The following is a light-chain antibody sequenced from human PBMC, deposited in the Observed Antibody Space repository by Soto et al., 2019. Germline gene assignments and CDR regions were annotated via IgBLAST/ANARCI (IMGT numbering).Light chain of an antibody. V-gene: IGLV4-60*02. CDR1: SGHSTYI. CDR2: LEGSGSY. CDR3: ETWDTNVVV. Sequence: QPVLTQSSSASASLGSSVKLTCTLSSGHSTYIIAWHQQQPGKAPRYLMKLEGSGSYNKGSGIPDRFSGSSSGADRYLTISNLQFEDAADYYCETWDTNVVVFGGGTKVTVL. J-gene: IGLJ2*01.